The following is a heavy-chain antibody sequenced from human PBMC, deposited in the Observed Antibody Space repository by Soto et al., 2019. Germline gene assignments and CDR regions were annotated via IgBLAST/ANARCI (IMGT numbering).Heavy chain of an antibody. D-gene: IGHD3-10*01. Sequence: SETLSLTCTVSGGSISSYYWSWIRQPPGKGLEWIGSIYYSGSSYYNPSLKGRVTLPVDTSENKFSLRLSSVTAADTAVYYCATITRAYYMDVWGKGTTVTVSS. CDR1: GGSISSYY. V-gene: IGHV4-59*04. CDR3: ATITRAYYMDV. J-gene: IGHJ6*03. CDR2: IYYSGSS.